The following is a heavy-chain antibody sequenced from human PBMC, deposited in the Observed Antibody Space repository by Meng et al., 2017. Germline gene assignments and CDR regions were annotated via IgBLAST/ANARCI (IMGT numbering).Heavy chain of an antibody. V-gene: IGHV3-7*04. CDR1: GFTFSSYW. CDR3: ARVEWELLGWYFDY. J-gene: IGHJ4*02. Sequence: GESLKISCAASGFTFSSYWMSWVRQAPGKGLEWVAKIKQDGSEKYYVDSVKGRFTISRDNAKNSLYLQMNSLRAEDTAVYYCARVEWELLGWYFDYWGQGTLVTVSS. CDR2: IKQDGSEK. D-gene: IGHD1-26*01.